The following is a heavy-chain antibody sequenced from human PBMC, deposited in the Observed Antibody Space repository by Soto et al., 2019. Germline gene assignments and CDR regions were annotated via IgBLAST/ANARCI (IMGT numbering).Heavy chain of an antibody. CDR1: GGSISSYY. D-gene: IGHD3-10*01. CDR2: IYYSGST. CDR3: AEYYYGSGSYGFDP. J-gene: IGHJ5*02. V-gene: IGHV4-59*08. Sequence: SETLSLTCTISGGSISSYYWSWLRQPPGKGLESIGYIYYSGSTNYNPSLKSRVTISVDTSKNQFSLKLSSVTAADTAVYYCAEYYYGSGSYGFDPWGQGTLVTVSS.